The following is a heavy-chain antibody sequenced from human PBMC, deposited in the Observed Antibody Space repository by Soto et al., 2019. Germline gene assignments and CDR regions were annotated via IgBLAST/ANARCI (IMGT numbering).Heavy chain of an antibody. V-gene: IGHV3-7*04. D-gene: IGHD3-9*01. CDR2: IKQDGSQK. Sequence: EVQLVESGGGLVQPGGSLRLSCAASGFPFSSFWMTWVRQVPGKGLDWVANIKQDGSQKYYVDSVKGRFTISRDNAKNSLYLQMNSLRAEDSAIYYGARGLRYFDLIGNYWGQGTLVTVSS. CDR1: GFPFSSFW. J-gene: IGHJ4*02. CDR3: ARGLRYFDLIGNY.